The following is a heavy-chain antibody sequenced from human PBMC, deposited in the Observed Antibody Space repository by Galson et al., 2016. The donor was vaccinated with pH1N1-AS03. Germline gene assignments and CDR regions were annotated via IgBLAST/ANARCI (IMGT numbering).Heavy chain of an antibody. CDR3: ARDRDRYGSGTSFDH. CDR2: IIPVFDTV. CDR1: GGTFITYA. D-gene: IGHD3-10*01. V-gene: IGHV1-69*06. J-gene: IGHJ4*02. Sequence: QSGAEVKKPGEALKISCKAHGGTFITYAISWVRQAPGQGLEWMGRIIPVFDTVDYAQKFQGRVTITADRSTSTVSMELSTLRSEDTAFYSCARDRDRYGSGTSFDHWGQGTLVTVSS.